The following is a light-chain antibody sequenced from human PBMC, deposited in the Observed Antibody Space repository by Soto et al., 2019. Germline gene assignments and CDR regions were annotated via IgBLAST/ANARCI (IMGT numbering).Light chain of an antibody. V-gene: IGKV1-39*01. CDR3: QQTYSTPYT. J-gene: IGKJ2*01. Sequence: IQMTQSPSSQSAAVGYRVTITCRASQRSTTYLNWYQQKPGNAPKLLITTAGTLQRGVPSRFSGSGSGTDFTLTITSLQREDFATYFCQQTYSTPYTFGQGTKLEIK. CDR1: QRSTTY. CDR2: TAG.